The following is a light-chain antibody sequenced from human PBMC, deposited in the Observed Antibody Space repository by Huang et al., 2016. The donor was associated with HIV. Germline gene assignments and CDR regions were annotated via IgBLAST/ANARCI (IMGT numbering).Light chain of an antibody. CDR2: GAS. Sequence: DIQMTQSPSSLSASVGDTITIACRAGQTIGTYLNWYQQRPGEAPHLLIYGASSLQSGVPSRVRGRGSGSDFTLTISGLQPEDFATYYCQQSHFTPPWTFGQGTKVEV. CDR3: QQSHFTPPWT. V-gene: IGKV1-39*01. CDR1: QTIGTY. J-gene: IGKJ1*01.